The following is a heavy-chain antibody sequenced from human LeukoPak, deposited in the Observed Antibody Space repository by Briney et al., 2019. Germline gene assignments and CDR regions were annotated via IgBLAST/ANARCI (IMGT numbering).Heavy chain of an antibody. J-gene: IGHJ6*03. V-gene: IGHV4-61*02. D-gene: IGHD4-17*01. Sequence: SETLSLTCNVSGDSLSGASYFWTWVRPPAGKGLEWIGRIYSSGTTYYNPSLKTRVTISLEKSQNQFSLDLNSVTAADTAVYFCATARAEYGDYNSYYYMDVWGKGTTVTVSS. CDR1: GDSLSGASYF. CDR3: ATARAEYGDYNSYYYMDV. CDR2: IYSSGTT.